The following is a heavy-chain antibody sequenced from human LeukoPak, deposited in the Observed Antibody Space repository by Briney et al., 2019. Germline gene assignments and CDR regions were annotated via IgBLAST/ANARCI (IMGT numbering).Heavy chain of an antibody. Sequence: GASVKVSCKASGYTFTGYFMHWVRQAPGQGLGWMGWINPNSGGTNYAQKFQGRVTMTRDTSISTAYMELRRLRYDDTAVYYCATAVIVAVFGDAFDIWGQGTLVTVSS. D-gene: IGHD6-13*01. CDR2: INPNSGGT. CDR1: GYTFTGYF. V-gene: IGHV1-2*02. J-gene: IGHJ3*02. CDR3: ATAVIVAVFGDAFDI.